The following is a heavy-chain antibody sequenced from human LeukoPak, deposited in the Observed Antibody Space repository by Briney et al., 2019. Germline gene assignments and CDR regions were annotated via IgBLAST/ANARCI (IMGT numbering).Heavy chain of an antibody. V-gene: IGHV4-30-4*01. CDR3: ARVTTVLAFDI. J-gene: IGHJ3*02. CDR1: GGSISSGDYY. D-gene: IGHD1-1*01. CDR2: IYYSGST. Sequence: SETLSLTCTVSGGSISSGDYYWSWIRQPPGKGLEWIGYIYYSGSTYYNPSLKSRITISVDTSKNQFSLKLSSVTAADTAVYYCARVTTVLAFDIWGQGTMVTVSS.